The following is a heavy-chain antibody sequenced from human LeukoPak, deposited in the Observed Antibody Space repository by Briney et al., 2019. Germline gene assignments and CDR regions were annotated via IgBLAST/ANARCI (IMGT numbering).Heavy chain of an antibody. CDR3: ARGTAAGKSFDY. Sequence: PSETLSLTCSISEGCFGGYYWSWFRQPPGEGLEWIGEINHSGSTNYNPSLKSRVTISVDTSKNQFSLKLSSVTAADTAVYYCARGTAAGKSFDYWGQGTLVTVSS. V-gene: IGHV4-34*01. CDR2: INHSGST. D-gene: IGHD6-13*01. CDR1: EGCFGGYY. J-gene: IGHJ4*02.